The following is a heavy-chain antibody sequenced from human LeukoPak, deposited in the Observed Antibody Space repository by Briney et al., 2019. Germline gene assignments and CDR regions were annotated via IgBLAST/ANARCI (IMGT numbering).Heavy chain of an antibody. V-gene: IGHV1-8*03. Sequence: ASVKVSCKASGYTFTSYGISWVRQATGQGLEWMGWMNPNNGNTGYAQKFQGRVTITRNTSINTAYMELSSLKSEDTAVYYCARGLLGFMRSDYSNYWDNWFDPWGQGTLVTVSS. CDR2: MNPNNGNT. CDR3: ARGLLGFMRSDYSNYWDNWFDP. J-gene: IGHJ5*02. D-gene: IGHD4-11*01. CDR1: GYTFTSYG.